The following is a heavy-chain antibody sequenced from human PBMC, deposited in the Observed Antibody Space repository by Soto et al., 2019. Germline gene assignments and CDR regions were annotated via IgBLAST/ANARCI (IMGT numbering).Heavy chain of an antibody. CDR1: GVSISSSHW. D-gene: IGHD2-2*01. Sequence: KPSETLSLTCDVSGVSISSSHWWCWLRQPPGKGLEWIGEVYHSGSANYNPSLKSRVSMSVDKSKNQFSLRLTSVTAADTALYYCARIAVVPSAFDPWGQGXLVTVYS. CDR2: VYHSGSA. CDR3: ARIAVVPSAFDP. V-gene: IGHV4-4*02. J-gene: IGHJ5*02.